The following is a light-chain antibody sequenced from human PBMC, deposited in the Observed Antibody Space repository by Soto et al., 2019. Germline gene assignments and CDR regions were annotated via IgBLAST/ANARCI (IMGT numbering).Light chain of an antibody. Sequence: QSALTQPASVSGSPGQSITISCTGTSSDVGNYNLVSWYQQHPGKAPKLMIYGVSKRPSGVSNRFSGSKSGNTASLTISGLQAEYEADYYCCSYAGSSTFPYVFGTGTKVTVL. CDR1: SSDVGNYNL. CDR3: CSYAGSSTFPYV. J-gene: IGLJ1*01. V-gene: IGLV2-23*02. CDR2: GVS.